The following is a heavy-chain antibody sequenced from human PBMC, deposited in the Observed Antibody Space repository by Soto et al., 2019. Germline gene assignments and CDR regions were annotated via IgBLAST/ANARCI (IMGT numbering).Heavy chain of an antibody. V-gene: IGHV1-18*01. CDR2: ISAYNGNT. J-gene: IGHJ4*02. Sequence: QVQLVQSGAEVKKPGASVKVSCKASGYTFTSYGISWVRQAPGQGLEWMGWISAYNGNTNYAQKLQGRVTMTTDTSTRTGYMELRSLRSDDTAVYYCASSPEWLSSTPDFDYWGQGTLVTVSS. CDR3: ASSPEWLSSTPDFDY. CDR1: GYTFTSYG. D-gene: IGHD3-3*01.